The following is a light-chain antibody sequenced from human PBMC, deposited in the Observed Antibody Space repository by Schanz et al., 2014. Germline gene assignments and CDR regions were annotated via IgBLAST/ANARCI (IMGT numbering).Light chain of an antibody. CDR3: SAYTSSSTLV. J-gene: IGLJ2*01. Sequence: QSVLTQPASVSGSPGQSITISCTGTSSDVGGYNYVSGYQQHPGKAPKLMIYDVNNRPSGVSNRFSGSKSGNTASLTISGLQAEDEADYYCSAYTSSSTLVFGGGTKLTVL. CDR1: SSDVGGYNY. V-gene: IGLV2-14*03. CDR2: DVN.